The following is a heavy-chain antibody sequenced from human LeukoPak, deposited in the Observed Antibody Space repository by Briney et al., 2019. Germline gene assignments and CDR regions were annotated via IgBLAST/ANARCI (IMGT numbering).Heavy chain of an antibody. CDR1: GFIFGDYG. CDR3: AKTLYGSGSYYNGGGY. CDR2: IRYDGSNK. Sequence: GGSLRLSCTASGFIFGDYGMNWFRQAPGKGLEWVAFIRYDGSNKYYADSVKGRFTISRDNSKDTLYLQMNSLRAEDTAVYYCAKTLYGSGSYYNGGGYWGQGTLVTVSS. J-gene: IGHJ4*02. D-gene: IGHD3-10*01. V-gene: IGHV3-30*02.